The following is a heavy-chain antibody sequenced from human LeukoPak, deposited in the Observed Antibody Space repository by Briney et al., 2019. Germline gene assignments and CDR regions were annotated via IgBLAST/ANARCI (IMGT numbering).Heavy chain of an antibody. CDR1: GDSITSRS. V-gene: IGHV4-4*08. Sequence: SETLSLTCTVSGDSITSRSWSWIRLPPGKGLEWIGYIHSSGSTSYSPSLESRVTITRDTSKNQFSLNLTSVTAADTAVYYCATEESGYWGQGTLVTVSS. J-gene: IGHJ4*02. CDR2: IHSSGST. D-gene: IGHD3-3*01. CDR3: ATEESGY.